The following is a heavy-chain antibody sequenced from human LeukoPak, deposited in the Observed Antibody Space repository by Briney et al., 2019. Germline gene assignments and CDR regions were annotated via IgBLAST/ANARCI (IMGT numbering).Heavy chain of an antibody. Sequence: GGSLRLSCAAAGLTVISYAMSWVRQAPGKGLEWVSGFSGSGGGTYYADSVKGRFTISRDNSKNTLFLQMSTLRAEDTAVSYCARAGSNSFDYWGQGTLVTVSS. CDR2: FSGSGGGT. CDR3: ARAGSNSFDY. J-gene: IGHJ4*02. V-gene: IGHV3-23*01. CDR1: GLTVISYA. D-gene: IGHD1-26*01.